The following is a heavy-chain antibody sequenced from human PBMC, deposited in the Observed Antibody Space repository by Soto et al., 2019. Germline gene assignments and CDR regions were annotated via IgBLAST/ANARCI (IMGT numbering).Heavy chain of an antibody. CDR2: TYYRSKWYN. D-gene: IGHD6-13*01. Sequence: SQTLSLTCVISGDSVSSNSAAWNWIRQSPSRGLEWLGRTYYRSKWYNDYAVSVKSRITINPDTSKNQFSLQLNSVTPEDTAVYYCARTQQLVLNYYYYGMDVWGQGTTVTVSS. J-gene: IGHJ6*02. CDR1: GDSVSSNSAA. V-gene: IGHV6-1*01. CDR3: ARTQQLVLNYYYYGMDV.